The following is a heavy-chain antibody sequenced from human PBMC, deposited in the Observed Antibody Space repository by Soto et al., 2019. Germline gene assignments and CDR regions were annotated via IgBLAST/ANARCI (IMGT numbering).Heavy chain of an antibody. J-gene: IGHJ4*01. Sequence: GSALNDSCKASEDIFNSYSISWVRQAPVQGLEYMGWILPMFGTENSVEKCQGRLTLTADKSTTTTYMELTDLRFADTAVYYCAREFSGYDPAMNRIDHWG. D-gene: IGHD5-12*01. CDR3: AREFSGYDPAMNRIDH. CDR2: ILPMFGTE. V-gene: IGHV1-69*06. CDR1: EDIFNSYS.